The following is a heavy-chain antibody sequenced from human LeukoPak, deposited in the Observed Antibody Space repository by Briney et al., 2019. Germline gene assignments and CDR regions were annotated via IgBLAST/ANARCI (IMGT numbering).Heavy chain of an antibody. Sequence: GASVKVSRKASGYTFTGYYMHWVRQAPGQGDEWMGWINPNSGGTNYAQKFQGRVTMTRDTSISTAYMELSRLRSDDTAVYYCARGEVVVVPAAMQNYWGQGTLVTVSS. CDR1: GYTFTGYY. CDR2: INPNSGGT. J-gene: IGHJ4*02. D-gene: IGHD2-2*01. CDR3: ARGEVVVVPAAMQNY. V-gene: IGHV1-2*02.